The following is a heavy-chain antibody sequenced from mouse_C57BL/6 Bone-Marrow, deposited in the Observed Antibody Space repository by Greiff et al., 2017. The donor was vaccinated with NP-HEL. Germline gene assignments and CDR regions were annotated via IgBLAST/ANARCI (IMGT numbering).Heavy chain of an antibody. Sequence: QVQLQQPGAELVRPGSSVKLSCKASGYTFTSYWMHWVKQRPIQGLEWIGNIDPSDSETHYNQKFKDKATLTVDKSSSTAYMQLSSLTSEDSAVYYCAAYYSNPYAMDYWGQGTSVTSSS. J-gene: IGHJ4*01. CDR2: IDPSDSET. D-gene: IGHD2-5*01. CDR3: AAYYSNPYAMDY. CDR1: GYTFTSYW. V-gene: IGHV1-52*01.